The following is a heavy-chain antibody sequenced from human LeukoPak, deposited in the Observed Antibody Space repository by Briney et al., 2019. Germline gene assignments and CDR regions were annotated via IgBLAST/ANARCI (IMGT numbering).Heavy chain of an antibody. CDR3: ATSSYYYDSSGVPDAFDI. CDR2: IYPGDSDT. V-gene: IGHV5-51*01. CDR1: GYSFTSYW. J-gene: IGHJ3*02. Sequence: GESLKISCKGSGYSFTSYWIGWVRQMPGKDLEWMGIIYPGDSDTRYSPSFQGQVTISADKSISTAYLQWSSLKASDTAMYYCATSSYYYDSSGVPDAFDIWGQGTMVTVSS. D-gene: IGHD3-22*01.